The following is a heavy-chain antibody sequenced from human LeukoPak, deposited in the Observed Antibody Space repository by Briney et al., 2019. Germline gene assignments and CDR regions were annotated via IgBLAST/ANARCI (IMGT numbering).Heavy chain of an antibody. J-gene: IGHJ4*02. V-gene: IGHV1-2*06. CDR2: INPNSGGT. CDR1: GYTFTGYY. D-gene: IGHD3-9*01. Sequence: ASVKVSCKASGYTFTGYYMHWVRQAPGQGLEWMGRINPNSGGTNYAQKFQGRVTMTRDTSISTAYMELSRLRSDDTAVYYYATYSSYVLRYFDWLLRVRYYFDYWGQGTLVTVSS. CDR3: ATYSSYVLRYFDWLLRVRYYFDY.